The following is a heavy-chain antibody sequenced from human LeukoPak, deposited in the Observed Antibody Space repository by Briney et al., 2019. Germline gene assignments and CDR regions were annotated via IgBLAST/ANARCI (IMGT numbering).Heavy chain of an antibody. CDR1: GDSVSSNSVT. CDR3: ARRLTQYDCFDP. Sequence: QTLSLTCAISGDSVSSNSVTWHWIRQSPSRGLEWLGRTYYRSTWYNDYAVSVRGRITVNPDTSKNQFSLHLNSVTPEDTAVYYCARRLTQYDCFDPWGQGILVTVSS. J-gene: IGHJ5*02. CDR2: TYYRSTWYN. D-gene: IGHD2-2*01. V-gene: IGHV6-1*01.